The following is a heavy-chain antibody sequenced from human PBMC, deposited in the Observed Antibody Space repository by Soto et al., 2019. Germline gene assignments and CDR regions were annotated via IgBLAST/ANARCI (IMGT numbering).Heavy chain of an antibody. Sequence: QVQLQESGPGLVKPSGTLSLTCAVSGGSISSSNWWSWVRQPPGKGLEWIGEIYHSGSTNYNPSLKSRVTISVDKSKNQSSLKLSSVTAADTAVYYCARGWYCSGGSCYAIGAFDIWGQGTMVTVSS. J-gene: IGHJ3*02. CDR1: GGSISSSNW. V-gene: IGHV4-4*02. CDR2: IYHSGST. D-gene: IGHD2-15*01. CDR3: ARGWYCSGGSCYAIGAFDI.